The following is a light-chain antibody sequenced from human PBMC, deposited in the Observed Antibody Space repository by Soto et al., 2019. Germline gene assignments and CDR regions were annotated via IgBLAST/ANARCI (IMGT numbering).Light chain of an antibody. CDR3: QQYGNSVYT. CDR2: AAS. V-gene: IGKV3-20*01. CDR1: QSVSSSY. J-gene: IGKJ2*01. Sequence: EIVLTQSPGTLSLSPGERATLSCRASQSVSSSYVAWYQQKPGQTPRLLIYAASSRATGIPDRFSGSGSGTDFTLTISRLEPEDFAVYYCQQYGNSVYTFGQGTKLEIK.